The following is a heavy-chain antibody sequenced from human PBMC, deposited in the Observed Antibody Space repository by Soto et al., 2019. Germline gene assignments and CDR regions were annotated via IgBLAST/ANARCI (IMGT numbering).Heavy chain of an antibody. J-gene: IGHJ6*02. D-gene: IGHD2-8*02. Sequence: ASVKVSCKSSDNTFTHYGINWVRQAPGQGLEWMGWISGYNRNTKYAQKFQDRVTMTADTSTRTAFMEVRSLTSDDTGVYFCAATGGNYFGLDVWGQGTTVTV. CDR2: ISGYNRNT. V-gene: IGHV1-18*01. CDR3: AATGGNYFGLDV. CDR1: DNTFTHYG.